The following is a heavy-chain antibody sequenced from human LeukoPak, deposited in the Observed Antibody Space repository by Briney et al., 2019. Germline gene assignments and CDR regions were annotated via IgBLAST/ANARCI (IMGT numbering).Heavy chain of an antibody. CDR3: ARDRRGVNFYYYYMDV. D-gene: IGHD3-10*01. CDR2: IKEDGSEK. Sequence: QAGGSLRLSCEASGFMFTGYGMNWVRQAPGKGLEWVANIKEDGSEKYYVDSVKGRFTISRDNPKKLLYLQMNSLRAEDTAVYYCARDRRGVNFYYYYMDVWGKGTSVIVSS. V-gene: IGHV3-7*01. J-gene: IGHJ6*03. CDR1: GFMFTGYG.